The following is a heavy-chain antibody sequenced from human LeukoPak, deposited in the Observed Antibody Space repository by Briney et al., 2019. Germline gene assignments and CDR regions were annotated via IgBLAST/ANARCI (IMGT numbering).Heavy chain of an antibody. V-gene: IGHV5-51*01. CDR3: ARHRPLPLHHYGMDV. D-gene: IGHD1-26*01. Sequence: GESLKISCKGSGYSFTSYWIGWVRQMPGKGLEWMGIIYPGDSDARYSPSFQGQVTISADKSISTAYLQWSSLKASDTAMYYCARHRPLPLHHYGMDVWGQGTTVTVSS. J-gene: IGHJ6*02. CDR1: GYSFTSYW. CDR2: IYPGDSDA.